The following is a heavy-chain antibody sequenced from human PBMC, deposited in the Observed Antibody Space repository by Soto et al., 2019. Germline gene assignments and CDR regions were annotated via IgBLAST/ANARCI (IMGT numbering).Heavy chain of an antibody. J-gene: IGHJ5*02. Sequence: QMQLQASGPGLVKPSETLSLTCNVSGASVSNGYWSWIRQPPGKGLEWIGFMYFGGSFNYNPSLTSRATLSVETSKNRFSMKLTSVTASDTAVYYCASRYYDSTGFGVDPWGQGTLVTVSS. CDR2: MYFGGSF. CDR1: GASVSNGY. D-gene: IGHD3-22*01. CDR3: ASRYYDSTGFGVDP. V-gene: IGHV4-59*02.